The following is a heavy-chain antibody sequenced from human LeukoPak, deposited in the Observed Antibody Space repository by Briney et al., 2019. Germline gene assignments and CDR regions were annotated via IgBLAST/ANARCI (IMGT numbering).Heavy chain of an antibody. D-gene: IGHD4-17*01. CDR3: ARHMSHDYGDCRSPSFDY. Sequence: GESLKISCKGSGYSFTSYWIGWVRQMPGKGLEWMGIIYPGDSDTRYSPSFQGQVTISADKSISTAYLQWSSLKASDTAMYYCARHMSHDYGDCRSPSFDYWGQGTLVTVSS. CDR1: GYSFTSYW. J-gene: IGHJ4*02. V-gene: IGHV5-51*01. CDR2: IYPGDSDT.